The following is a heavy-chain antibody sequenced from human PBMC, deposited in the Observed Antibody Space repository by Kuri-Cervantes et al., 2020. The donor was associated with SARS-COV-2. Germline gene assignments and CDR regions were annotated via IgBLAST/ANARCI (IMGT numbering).Heavy chain of an antibody. J-gene: IGHJ4*02. V-gene: IGHV4-30-4*01. D-gene: IGHD5-12*01. CDR1: GDSISSGDYY. CDR3: ARDRISGYLYFLDY. CDR2: IYYSGTT. Sequence: SCTVSGDSISSGDYYWSWIRQPPGKGLEWIGFIYYSGTTSYNPSLRSRVTVSVDTSKNQFSLKLSSVTAADTAVYYCARDRISGYLYFLDYWGRGTLVTVSS.